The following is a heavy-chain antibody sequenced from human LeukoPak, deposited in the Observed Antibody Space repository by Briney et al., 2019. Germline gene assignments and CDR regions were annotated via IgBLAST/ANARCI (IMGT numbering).Heavy chain of an antibody. J-gene: IGHJ4*02. D-gene: IGHD6-19*01. CDR3: ASIKLAVAGVGFDY. CDR2: INHSGST. Sequence: SETLSLTCAVYGGSFSGYYWSWIRQPPGKGLEWIGEINHSGSTNYNPSLESRVTISVDTSKNQFSLKLSSVTAADTAVYYCASIKLAVAGVGFDYWGQGTLVTVSS. V-gene: IGHV4-34*01. CDR1: GGSFSGYY.